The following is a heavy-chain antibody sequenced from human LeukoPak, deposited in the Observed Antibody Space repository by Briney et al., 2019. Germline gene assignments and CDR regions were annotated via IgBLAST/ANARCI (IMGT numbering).Heavy chain of an antibody. D-gene: IGHD6-19*01. Sequence: PGGSLRLSFAASGFTFSSYAMSWVRQAPGKGLEWVSAISGSGGSTYYADSVKGRFTISRDNSKNTLYLQMNSLRAEDTAVYYCAKDRPYLEAGTGGTFDYWGQGTLVTVSS. J-gene: IGHJ4*02. V-gene: IGHV3-23*01. CDR3: AKDRPYLEAGTGGTFDY. CDR2: ISGSGGST. CDR1: GFTFSSYA.